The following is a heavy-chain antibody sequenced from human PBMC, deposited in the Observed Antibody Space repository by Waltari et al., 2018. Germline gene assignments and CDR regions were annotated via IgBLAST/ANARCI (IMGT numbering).Heavy chain of an antibody. V-gene: IGHV1-18*01. D-gene: IGHD1-20*01. Sequence: QVQMVQSGAEFKKPGAAVMVSCKASGYSFPSCGISWGRQAPGQGLEWMGWIQTSNGDTNYPQKFQGRVTMTTDRSTSTVYMELRGLRSDDTAVYYCVKDNWNNFEYWGQGTPVTVSS. CDR2: IQTSNGDT. J-gene: IGHJ4*02. CDR3: VKDNWNNFEY. CDR1: GYSFPSCG.